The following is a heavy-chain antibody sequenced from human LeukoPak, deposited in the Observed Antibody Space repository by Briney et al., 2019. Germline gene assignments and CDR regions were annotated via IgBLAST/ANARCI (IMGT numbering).Heavy chain of an antibody. J-gene: IGHJ4*02. CDR3: ARPAHLDSHLDY. D-gene: IGHD3-9*01. CDR1: GFTVSSNY. Sequence: PGGSLRLSCAASGFTVSSNYMSWVRQAPGKGLEWVSVIYSGGSTYYADSVKGRFTISRDNSKNTLYLQMNSLRAEDTAMYYCARPAHLDSHLDYWGQGTLVTVSS. CDR2: IYSGGST. V-gene: IGHV3-53*01.